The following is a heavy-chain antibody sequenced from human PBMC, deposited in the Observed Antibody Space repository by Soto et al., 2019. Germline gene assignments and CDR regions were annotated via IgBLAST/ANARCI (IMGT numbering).Heavy chain of an antibody. J-gene: IGHJ6*02. V-gene: IGHV1-18*01. CDR3: ARGGYYDNSWGKLNHYGLDV. CDR2: ISPYDDKT. D-gene: IGHD3-16*01. Sequence: ASVKVSCKASGYTFTSYGISWVRQAPGQGFEWMGWISPYDDKTIYAQKLQGRVIMTTDTSTRIVYMELRGLKSDDTAVYYCARGGYYDNSWGKLNHYGLDVWGQGTSVTVSS. CDR1: GYTFTSYG.